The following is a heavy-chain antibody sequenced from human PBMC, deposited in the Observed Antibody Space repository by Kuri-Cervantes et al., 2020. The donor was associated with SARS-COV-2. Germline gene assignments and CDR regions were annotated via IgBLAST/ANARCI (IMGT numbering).Heavy chain of an antibody. J-gene: IGHJ3*02. CDR2: IFSNDEK. CDR1: GFSLSNARMG. V-gene: IGHV2-26*01. D-gene: IGHD4-17*01. Sequence: SGPTLVKPTETLTLTCTVSGFSLSNARMGVSWIRQPPGKALEWLAHIFSNDEKSYSTSLKSRLTITKDTSNNQVVLTMTNMDPVDTAIYYCAHRRPTVTTNDAFDIWGQGTMVTVSS. CDR3: AHRRPTVTTNDAFDI.